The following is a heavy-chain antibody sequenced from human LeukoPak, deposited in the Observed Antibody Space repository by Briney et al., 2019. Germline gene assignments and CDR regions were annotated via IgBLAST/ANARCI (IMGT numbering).Heavy chain of an antibody. J-gene: IGHJ5*02. CDR1: GGSFSGYY. CDR3: ARGPEPAIAAAVGNWFDP. Sequence: SETLSLTCAVYGGSFSGYYWSWIRQPPGKGLEWIGEINHSGSTNYNPSLKSRVTISVDTSKNQFSLKLSSVTAADTAVYYCARGPEPAIAAAVGNWFDPWGQGTLVTVSS. CDR2: INHSGST. D-gene: IGHD6-13*01. V-gene: IGHV4-34*01.